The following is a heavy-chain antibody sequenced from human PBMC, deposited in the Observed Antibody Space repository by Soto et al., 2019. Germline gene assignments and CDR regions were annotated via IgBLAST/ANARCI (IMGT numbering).Heavy chain of an antibody. V-gene: IGHV1-46*01. D-gene: IGHD2-15*01. CDR2: INPFDGSR. Sequence: APVKVSCKASGYIFTSYYIHWVRQAPGQGLEWMGWINPFDGSRMFAQSFQGRVTMTRDTSASTAYMELSSLRSEDTAVYYCARDLGGWPDYWGQGTLVTVSS. J-gene: IGHJ4*02. CDR3: ARDLGGWPDY. CDR1: GYIFTSYY.